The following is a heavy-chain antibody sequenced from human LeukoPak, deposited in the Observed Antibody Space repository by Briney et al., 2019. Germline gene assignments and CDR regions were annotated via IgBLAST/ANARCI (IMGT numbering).Heavy chain of an antibody. Sequence: ASVKVSCKVSRYTLTELSVHWVRQAPGQGLEWMGWINPNSGGTNYAQKFQGRVTMTRDTSISTAYMELSRLRSDDTAVYYCARDYCTNGVCSDYWGQGTLVTVSS. D-gene: IGHD2-8*01. CDR3: ARDYCTNGVCSDY. CDR2: INPNSGGT. V-gene: IGHV1-2*02. CDR1: RYTLTELS. J-gene: IGHJ4*02.